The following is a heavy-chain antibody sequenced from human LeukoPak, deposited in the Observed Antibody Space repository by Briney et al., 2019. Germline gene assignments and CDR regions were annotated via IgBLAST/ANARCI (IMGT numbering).Heavy chain of an antibody. D-gene: IGHD3-9*01. CDR2: IYYSGNT. CDR3: ARAQLDYYFDY. J-gene: IGHJ4*02. CDR1: GGSINSGGYY. V-gene: IGHV4-31*02. Sequence: SETLSLTCTVPGGSINSGGYYWSWIRQHPGKGLEWIGYIYYSGNTYSNPSLKSRVTISSDTSKNQFSLKLNSMTAADTAVYYCARAQLDYYFDYWGQGALVTVSS.